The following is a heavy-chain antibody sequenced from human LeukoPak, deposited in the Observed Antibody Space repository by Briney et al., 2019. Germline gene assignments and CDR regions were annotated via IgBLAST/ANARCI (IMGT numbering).Heavy chain of an antibody. D-gene: IGHD1-26*01. Sequence: GGSLRLSCAASGFTFSSYWMHWVRQAPGKGLVWVSDINSDGSSIRYADSVKGRFTISRDNAKNTLYLQMNSLRAEDTAVYYCARVKSGSHYGYWGQGTLVTVSS. J-gene: IGHJ4*02. V-gene: IGHV3-74*01. CDR3: ARVKSGSHYGY. CDR2: INSDGSSI. CDR1: GFTFSSYW.